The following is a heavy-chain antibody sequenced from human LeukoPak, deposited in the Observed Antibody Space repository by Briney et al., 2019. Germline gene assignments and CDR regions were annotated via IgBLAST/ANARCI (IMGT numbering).Heavy chain of an antibody. CDR1: GGSFSGYY. J-gene: IGHJ4*02. V-gene: IGHV4-34*01. CDR3: ARGMSIAARGPVNDY. CDR2: INHSGST. Sequence: SETLSLTCAVYGGSFSGYYWSWIRQPPGKGLEWIGEINHSGSTNYNPSLKSRVTISVDTSKNQFSLKLSSVTAADMAVYYCARGMSIAARGPVNDYWGQGTLVTVSS. D-gene: IGHD6-6*01.